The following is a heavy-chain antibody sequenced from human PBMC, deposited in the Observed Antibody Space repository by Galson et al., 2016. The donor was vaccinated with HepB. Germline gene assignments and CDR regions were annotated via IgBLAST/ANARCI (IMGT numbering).Heavy chain of an antibody. CDR2: TYYSGST. CDR1: GDSIRNGDYY. V-gene: IGHV4-30-4*01. CDR3: ASSGYGDYAAGEDY. J-gene: IGHJ4*02. Sequence: TLSLTCTVSGDSIRNGDYYWSWIRQPPGEGLEWIGYTYYSGSTYYNPSLKSRVTISVDTSENQFSLKLSSVTAADTAMYYCASSGYGDYAAGEDYWGQGTLVTVSS. D-gene: IGHD4-17*01.